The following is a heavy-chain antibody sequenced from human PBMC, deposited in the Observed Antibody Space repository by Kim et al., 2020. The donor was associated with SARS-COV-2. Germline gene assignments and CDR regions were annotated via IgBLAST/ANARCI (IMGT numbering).Heavy chain of an antibody. Sequence: PMYAQGFTGRFVFSLDTSVSMAYLQIRSLKAEDTAVYYCARTDADTASDYWGQGTLVTVSS. CDR2: P. V-gene: IGHV7-4-1*04. CDR3: ARTDADTASDY. J-gene: IGHJ4*02. D-gene: IGHD2-2*01.